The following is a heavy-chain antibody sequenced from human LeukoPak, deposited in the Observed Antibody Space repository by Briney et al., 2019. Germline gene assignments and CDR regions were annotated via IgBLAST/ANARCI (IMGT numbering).Heavy chain of an antibody. CDR3: AREGGDWYGDY. D-gene: IGHD3-9*01. V-gene: IGHV5-51*01. CDR1: GYSFTSYW. J-gene: IGHJ4*02. CDR2: IYPGDSDT. Sequence: GASLKISSKGSGYSFTSYWIGWARRMPGNGLEWMGIIYPGDSDTRYSPSLHGQVTISADKSISTAYLQWSSLKASDTAMYYCAREGGDWYGDYWGQGTLVTVSS.